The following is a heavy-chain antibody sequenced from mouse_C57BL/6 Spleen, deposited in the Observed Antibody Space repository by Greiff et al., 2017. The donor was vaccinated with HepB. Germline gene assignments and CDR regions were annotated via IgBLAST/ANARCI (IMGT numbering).Heavy chain of an antibody. Sequence: LVESGGGLVQPGGSLSLSCAASGFTFTDYYMSWVRQPPGKALEWLGFIRNKANGYTTEYSASVKGRFTISRDNSQSILYLQMNALRAEDSATYYCARYRIFYAMDYWGQGTSVTVSS. CDR2: IRNKANGYTT. V-gene: IGHV7-3*01. J-gene: IGHJ4*01. CDR3: ARYRIFYAMDY. CDR1: GFTFTDYY.